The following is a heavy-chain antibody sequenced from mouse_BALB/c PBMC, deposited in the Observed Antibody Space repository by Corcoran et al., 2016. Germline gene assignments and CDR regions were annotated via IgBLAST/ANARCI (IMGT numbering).Heavy chain of an antibody. J-gene: IGHJ3*01. CDR1: GFYIKDYY. CDR2: IDPENGNT. Sequence: EVQLQQSGAELVRPGALVKLSCKASGFYIKDYYMHWVKQRPEQGLEWIGWIDPENGNTIYDPKFQGKASITADTPSNTAYLQLCSLTSEDTAVYYCARGRGRFAYWGQGTLVTVSA. CDR3: ARGRGRFAY. V-gene: IGHV14-1*02.